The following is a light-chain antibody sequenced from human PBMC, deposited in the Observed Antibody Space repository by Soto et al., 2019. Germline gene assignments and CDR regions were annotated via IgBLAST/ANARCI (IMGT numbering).Light chain of an antibody. Sequence: QPVLTQSPSASASLGASVKLTCTLSSGHSSYAIAWHQQQPEKGPRYLMKLNSDGSHSKGDGIPDRFSGSSSGAERYLTISSLQSEDGADYYCQTWGTGPYAAVFGGGTQLTVL. CDR3: QTWGTGPYAAV. CDR2: LNSDGSH. J-gene: IGLJ7*01. CDR1: SGHSSYA. V-gene: IGLV4-69*01.